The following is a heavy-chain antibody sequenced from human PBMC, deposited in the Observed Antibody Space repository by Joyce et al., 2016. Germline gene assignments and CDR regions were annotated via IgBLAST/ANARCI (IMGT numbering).Heavy chain of an antibody. D-gene: IGHD3-10*01. J-gene: IGHJ6*03. CDR2: INGNSYFI. CDR3: VRGGEDYSYSMDV. CDR1: GFTFSSSS. Sequence: EVQLVESGGGLVKPGGSLRLSCAASGFTFSSSSMSWIRQAPGRGVEGVAAINGNSYFIFHADSVKGRFTVARDNAKNTLYLQMNSLRVEDTAVFYCVRGGEDYSYSMDVWGQGTTVTVSS. V-gene: IGHV3-21*01.